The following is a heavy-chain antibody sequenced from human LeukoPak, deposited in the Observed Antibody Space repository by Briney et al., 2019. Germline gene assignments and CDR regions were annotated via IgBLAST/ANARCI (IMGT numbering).Heavy chain of an antibody. CDR2: INPNSGGT. Sequence: ASVKVSCKASGYTFTGYYMHWVRQAPGQGLEWMGWINPNSGGTNYAQKFQGWVTMTRDTSISTAYMELSRLRSDDTAVYYCARDPGSGSGSYYNYYYYYGMDVWGQGTTVTVSS. D-gene: IGHD3-10*01. V-gene: IGHV1-2*04. CDR3: ARDPGSGSGSYYNYYYYYGMDV. J-gene: IGHJ6*02. CDR1: GYTFTGYY.